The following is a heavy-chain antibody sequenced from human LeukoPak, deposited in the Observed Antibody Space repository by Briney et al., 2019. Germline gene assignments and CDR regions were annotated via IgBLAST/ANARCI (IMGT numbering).Heavy chain of an antibody. V-gene: IGHV3-7*01. Sequence: GGSRRLSGAASGFTFITYWRGWVPKAPGKGREWWANIKQDGSEKYYVDSGKGRFNISRDNAKNSLYLQMNSLRAEDTAVYYCAREKCSGGSCTLDYWGQGTLVTVSS. D-gene: IGHD2-15*01. CDR3: AREKCSGGSCTLDY. CDR1: GFTFITYW. CDR2: IKQDGSEK. J-gene: IGHJ4*02.